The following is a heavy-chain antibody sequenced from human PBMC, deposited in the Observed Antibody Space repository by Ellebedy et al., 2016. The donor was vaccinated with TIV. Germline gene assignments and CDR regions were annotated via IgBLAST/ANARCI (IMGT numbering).Heavy chain of an antibody. J-gene: IGHJ3*02. V-gene: IGHV1-8*01. Sequence: ASVKVSCXASGYTFTSYDINWVRQATGQGLEWMGWMNPNSGNTGYAQKFQGRVTMTRNTSISTAYMELSSLRSEDTAVYYCAAPYCSSTSCYVGAFDIWGQGTMVTVSS. D-gene: IGHD2-2*01. CDR3: AAPYCSSTSCYVGAFDI. CDR1: GYTFTSYD. CDR2: MNPNSGNT.